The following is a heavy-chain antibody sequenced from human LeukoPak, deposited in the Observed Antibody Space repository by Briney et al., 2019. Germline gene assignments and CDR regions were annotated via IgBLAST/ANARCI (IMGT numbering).Heavy chain of an antibody. J-gene: IGHJ3*02. D-gene: IGHD3-10*01. CDR2: IYYSGYT. V-gene: IGHV4-59*12. CDR3: AIFRYYGSGPQAIRKDAFDI. Sequence: PSETLSLTCTVSGGSISSYYWSWIRQPPGKGLEWIGYIYYSGYTNYNPSLKSRVTISVDTSKNQFSLKLSSVTAADTAVYYCAIFRYYGSGPQAIRKDAFDIWGQGTMVTVSS. CDR1: GGSISSYY.